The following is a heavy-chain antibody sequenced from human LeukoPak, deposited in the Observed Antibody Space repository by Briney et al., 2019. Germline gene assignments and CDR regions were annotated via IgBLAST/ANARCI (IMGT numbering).Heavy chain of an antibody. J-gene: IGHJ4*02. V-gene: IGHV3-21*03. Sequence: GGSLRLSCAASGFTFSSYTMNWVRQAPGKGLEWVSSIISSGSYIYYADSVKGRFTISRDNAKNSLYLQMNSLRAEDTAVYYWGRVLGEYCSSRNCYGGGLDYGGRGPLVPVSS. CDR2: IISSGSYI. CDR1: GFTFSSYT. D-gene: IGHD2-2*01. CDR3: GRVLGEYCSSRNCYGGGLDY.